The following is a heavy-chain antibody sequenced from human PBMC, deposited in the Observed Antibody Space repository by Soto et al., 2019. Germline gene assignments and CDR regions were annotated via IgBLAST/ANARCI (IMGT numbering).Heavy chain of an antibody. D-gene: IGHD1-26*01. J-gene: IGHJ6*02. CDR3: ARDDPRGAVVDV. CDR1: GGSISSGGYY. V-gene: IGHV4-31*03. Sequence: QVQLQESGPGLVKPSQTLSLTCTVSGGSISSGGYYWSWIRQHPGKGLEWIGYIYYSGSTYYNPSLKSRVTTSVDTSKNQFSLKLSSVTAADTAVYYCARDDPRGAVVDVWGQGTTVTVSS. CDR2: IYYSGST.